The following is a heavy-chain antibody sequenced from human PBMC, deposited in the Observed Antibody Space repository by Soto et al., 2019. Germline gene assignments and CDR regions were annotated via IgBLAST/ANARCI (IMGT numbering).Heavy chain of an antibody. CDR2: IYYSGST. D-gene: IGHD5-18*01. Sequence: SETLSLTCTVSGGSISSYYWSWIRQPPGKGLEWIGYIYYSGSTNYNPSLKSRVTISVDTSKNQFSLKLSSVTAADTAVYYCARLVDTATSTWFDPWGQGTLVTVSS. CDR1: GGSISSYY. V-gene: IGHV4-59*01. CDR3: ARLVDTATSTWFDP. J-gene: IGHJ5*02.